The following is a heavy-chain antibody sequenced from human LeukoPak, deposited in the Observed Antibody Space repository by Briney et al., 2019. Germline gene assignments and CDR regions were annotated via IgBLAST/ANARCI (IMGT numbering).Heavy chain of an antibody. V-gene: IGHV4-39*01. D-gene: IGHD3-9*01. CDR1: GFTFSSYVMH. CDR3: ARLPERSDLLPSYANSFDC. Sequence: GSLRLSCAASGFTFSSYVMHWVRQPPGKGLEWLGTMFYSGSTYDNPSLKSRVTISVDTSKNQFSLRLSSVTAADTAVFFCARLPERSDLLPSYANSFDCWGQGTLVTVSS. CDR2: MFYSGST. J-gene: IGHJ4*02.